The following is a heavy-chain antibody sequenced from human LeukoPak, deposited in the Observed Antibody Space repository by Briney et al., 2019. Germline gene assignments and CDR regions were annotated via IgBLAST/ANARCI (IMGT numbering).Heavy chain of an antibody. V-gene: IGHV4-39*01. Sequence: PSETLSLTCTVSGGSISSSNYYWGWFRQPPGKGLEWIGSIYYSGSTYYNPSLKSRVTISVDTSKNQFSLKLSSVTAADTAVYYCARHLGNIVVVPAASPWFDPWGQGTLVTVSS. CDR2: IYYSGST. CDR1: GGSISSSNYY. D-gene: IGHD2-2*01. CDR3: ARHLGNIVVVPAASPWFDP. J-gene: IGHJ5*02.